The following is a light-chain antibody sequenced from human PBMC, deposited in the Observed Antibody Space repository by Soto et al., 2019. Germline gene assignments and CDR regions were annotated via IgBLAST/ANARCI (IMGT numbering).Light chain of an antibody. V-gene: IGKV3-15*01. CDR3: QHYNKGWT. J-gene: IGKJ1*01. Sequence: ELVMTQSPGTLSVSPGERASLSCRASQSITSNLAWYQQKPGQAPRLLIYGASTRATGIPARFSGSGSGTEFTLTISSLQYEDFAVYYCQHYNKGWTFGQWTKWIS. CDR1: QSITSN. CDR2: GAS.